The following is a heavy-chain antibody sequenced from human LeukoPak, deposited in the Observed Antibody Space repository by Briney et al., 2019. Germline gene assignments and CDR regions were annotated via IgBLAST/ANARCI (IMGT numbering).Heavy chain of an antibody. CDR2: MNPNSGNT. D-gene: IGHD1-14*01. CDR1: GYTFTSYD. CDR3: ASDRGLNWFDP. Sequence: ASVKVSCKAPGYTFTSYDINWVRQATGQGLEWMGWMNPNSGNTGYAQKFQGRVTITRNTSISTAYMELSSLRSEDTAVYYCASDRGLNWFDPWGQGTLVTVSS. V-gene: IGHV1-8*03. J-gene: IGHJ5*02.